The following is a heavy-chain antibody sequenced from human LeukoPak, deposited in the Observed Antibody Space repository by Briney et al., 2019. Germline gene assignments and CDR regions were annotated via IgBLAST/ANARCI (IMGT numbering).Heavy chain of an antibody. CDR1: GGPFSGYY. V-gene: IGHV4-34*01. D-gene: IGHD1-14*01. Sequence: SETLSLTCAVYGGPFSGYYWSWIRQPPEKGLEWIGEINHSGGTYYNPSLKSRVTISVDTSKNQFSLNLRSVTAADTAVYYCARGQYKRDYWGQGTLVTVSS. CDR3: ARGQYKRDY. J-gene: IGHJ4*02. CDR2: INHSGGT.